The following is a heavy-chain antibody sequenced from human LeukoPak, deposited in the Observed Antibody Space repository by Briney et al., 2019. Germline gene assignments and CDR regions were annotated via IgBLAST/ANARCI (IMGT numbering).Heavy chain of an antibody. J-gene: IGHJ3*02. CDR3: ARFSGSYYGSGAFDI. CDR1: GYTFTSYD. D-gene: IGHD1-26*01. V-gene: IGHV1-8*03. CDR2: MNPNSGNT. Sequence: GASVKVSYKASGYTFTSYDINWVRQATGQGLEWTGWMNPNSGNTGYPQRFQGRVTITRNTSISTAYMELSSLRSEDTAVYYCARFSGSYYGSGAFDIWGQGTIITVSS.